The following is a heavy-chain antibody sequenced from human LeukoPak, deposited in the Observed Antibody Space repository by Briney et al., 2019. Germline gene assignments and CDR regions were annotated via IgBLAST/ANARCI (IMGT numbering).Heavy chain of an antibody. D-gene: IGHD6-13*01. CDR2: IWYDGSNN. J-gene: IGHJ3*02. Sequence: GGSLRLSCAASGFTFSSYGMHWVRLAPGKGLEWVAVIWYDGSNNYYADSVKGRFTISRDNSKNTLYLQMNSLRIEDTAVYYCASTVAAADDLAFDIWGQGTMVTVSS. CDR1: GFTFSSYG. CDR3: ASTVAAADDLAFDI. V-gene: IGHV3-33*03.